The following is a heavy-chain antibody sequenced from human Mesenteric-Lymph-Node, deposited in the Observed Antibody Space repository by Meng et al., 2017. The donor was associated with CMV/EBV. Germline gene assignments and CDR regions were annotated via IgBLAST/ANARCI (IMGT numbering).Heavy chain of an antibody. Sequence: SETLSLTCTVSGGSINSYYWSWIRQPPGKGLEWIGDIYYSGSTNFNPSLKSRVTISLDTSKHQFSLKLSSLTAADTAVYYCAGGDCGSNTWYPFFDYWGQGTLVTVSS. CDR3: AGGDCGSNTWYPFFDY. CDR1: GGSINSYY. J-gene: IGHJ4*02. D-gene: IGHD2-2*01. CDR2: IYYSGST. V-gene: IGHV4-59*01.